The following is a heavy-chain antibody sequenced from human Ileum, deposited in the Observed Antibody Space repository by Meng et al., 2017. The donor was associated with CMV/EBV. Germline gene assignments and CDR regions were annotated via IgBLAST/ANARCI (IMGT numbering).Heavy chain of an antibody. CDR2: IYTNGIS. Sequence: PLHESGHGPSGPSPTPSLHWPVSGCSGRSCNQQLSWIPQAGREGLEWIGQIYTNGISYYNPSLESRLTISVDTSKNEFSLKLSSVTAADTAAYYCASYLAGDGGRGSWGQGILVTVSS. CDR1: GCSGRSCN. D-gene: IGHD3-16*01. V-gene: IGHV4-61*02. CDR3: ASYLAGDGGRGS. J-gene: IGHJ5*02.